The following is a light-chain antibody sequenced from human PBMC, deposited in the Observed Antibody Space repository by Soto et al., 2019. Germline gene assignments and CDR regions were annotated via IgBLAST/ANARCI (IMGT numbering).Light chain of an antibody. J-gene: IGKJ5*01. Sequence: EVVITLSPATLSVTPRERATLSCRASQSVSSNLAWYQQNPGQAPRLLIYEASTRANGIPARFSGSGSGTELTLTISSLQSADFAVYYGQQYNNWPPITFGQGTRLDIK. CDR2: EAS. V-gene: IGKV3-15*01. CDR1: QSVSSN. CDR3: QQYNNWPPIT.